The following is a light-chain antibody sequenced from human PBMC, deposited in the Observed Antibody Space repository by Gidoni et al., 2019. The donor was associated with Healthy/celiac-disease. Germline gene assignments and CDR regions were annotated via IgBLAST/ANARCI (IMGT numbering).Light chain of an antibody. J-gene: IGKJ1*01. CDR3: QQDNSYSEAWT. CDR1: QSISSW. CDR2: KAS. Sequence: DIQITPSPSTLSASVGDRVTITCRASQSISSWLAWYQQKPGKAPKLLIYKASSLESGVPSRFSGSGSGTEFTLTISSLQPDDFATYYGQQDNSYSEAWTFXQXTKVEIK. V-gene: IGKV1-5*03.